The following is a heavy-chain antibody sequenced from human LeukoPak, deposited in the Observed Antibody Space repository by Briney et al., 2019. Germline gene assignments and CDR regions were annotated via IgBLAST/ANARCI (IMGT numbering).Heavy chain of an antibody. CDR1: GGSISSSSYY. Sequence: PSETLSLTCTVSGGSISSSSYYWGWIGQPPGKGLEWIGSIYYSGSTYYNPSLKSRVTISVDTSKNQFSLKLSSVTAADTAVYYCARQCRQWLVQRRDWFDPWGQGTLVTVSS. D-gene: IGHD6-19*01. CDR2: IYYSGST. CDR3: ARQCRQWLVQRRDWFDP. V-gene: IGHV4-39*01. J-gene: IGHJ5*02.